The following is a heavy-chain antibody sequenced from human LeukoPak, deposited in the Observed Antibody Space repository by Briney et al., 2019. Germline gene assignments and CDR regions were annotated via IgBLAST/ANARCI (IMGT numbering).Heavy chain of an antibody. J-gene: IGHJ6*04. D-gene: IGHD3-10*02. CDR2: ISSSGSTI. V-gene: IGHV3-48*04. CDR3: AELGITMIGGV. Sequence: GGSLRLSCAASVFTFSSYGMSWVRQAPGKGLEWVSYISSSGSTIYYADSVKGRFTISRDNAKNSLYLQMNSLRAEDTAVYYCAELGITMIGGVWGKGTTVTISS. CDR1: VFTFSSYG.